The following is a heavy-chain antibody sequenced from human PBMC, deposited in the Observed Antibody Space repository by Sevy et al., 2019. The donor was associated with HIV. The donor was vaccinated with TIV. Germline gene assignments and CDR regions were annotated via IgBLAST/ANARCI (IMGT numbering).Heavy chain of an antibody. CDR2: ISGSGGST. Sequence: GGSLRLSCAASGFTFNSYAMSWVRQAPGKGLEWVSAISGSGGSTYYADSVKGRFTISRDNSKNTLYLQMNSLRAEDTAVYYCAKDLRGSSSWYNRFDPWGQGTLVTVSS. J-gene: IGHJ5*02. CDR1: GFTFNSYA. V-gene: IGHV3-23*01. CDR3: AKDLRGSSSWYNRFDP. D-gene: IGHD6-13*01.